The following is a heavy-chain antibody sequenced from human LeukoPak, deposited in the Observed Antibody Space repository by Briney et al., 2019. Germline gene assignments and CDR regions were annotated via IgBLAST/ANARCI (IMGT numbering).Heavy chain of an antibody. CDR2: INHSGST. Sequence: SETLSLTCAVYGGSFSGYYWSWIRQPPGKGLEWIGEINHSGSTNYNPSLKSRVTISVDTSKNQFSLKLSSVTAADTAVYYCARGTMVRGTGAWGQGTLVTVSS. V-gene: IGHV4-34*09. CDR3: ARGTMVRGTGA. J-gene: IGHJ5*02. CDR1: GGSFSGYY. D-gene: IGHD3-10*01.